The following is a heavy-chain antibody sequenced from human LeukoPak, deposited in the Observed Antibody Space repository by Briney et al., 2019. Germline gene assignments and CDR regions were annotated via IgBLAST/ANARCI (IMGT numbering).Heavy chain of an antibody. CDR3: ARRDYVWGSYRS. V-gene: IGHV4-59*12. D-gene: IGHD3-16*02. CDR2: IYSNGNT. CDR1: GASFSSSY. J-gene: IGHJ4*02. Sequence: SETLSLTCIVSGASFSSSYWSWIRQPPGKGLEWIAYIYSNGNTNSNPSLKSRVTIAVDTSQSQFSLKLSSVTAADTAVYYCARRDYVWGSYRSWGQGTLVTVSS.